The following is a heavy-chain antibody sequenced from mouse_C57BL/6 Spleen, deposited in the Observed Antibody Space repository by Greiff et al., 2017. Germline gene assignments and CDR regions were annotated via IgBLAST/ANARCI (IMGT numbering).Heavy chain of an antibody. Sequence: EVNVVESGGGLVQPGGSLKLSCAASGFTFSDYYMYWVRQTPEKRLEWVAYISNGGGSTYYPDTVKGRFTISRDNAKNTLYLQMSRLKSEDTAMYYCARGGISYYGSSLDYWGQGTTLTVSS. D-gene: IGHD1-1*01. J-gene: IGHJ2*01. CDR3: ARGGISYYGSSLDY. CDR2: ISNGGGST. CDR1: GFTFSDYY. V-gene: IGHV5-12*01.